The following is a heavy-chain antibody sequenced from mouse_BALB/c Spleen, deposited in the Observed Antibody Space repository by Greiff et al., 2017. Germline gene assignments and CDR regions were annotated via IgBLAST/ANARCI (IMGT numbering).Heavy chain of an antibody. Sequence: LVESAAELARPGASVKMSCKASGYTFTSYTMHWVKQRPGQGLEWIGYINPSSGYTEYNQKFKDKTTLTADKSSSTAYMQLSSLTSEDSAVYYCASRGSTMNYYFDYWGQGTTLTVSS. D-gene: IGHD2-4*01. V-gene: IGHV1-4*02. J-gene: IGHJ2*01. CDR1: GYTFTSYT. CDR3: ASRGSTMNYYFDY. CDR2: INPSSGYT.